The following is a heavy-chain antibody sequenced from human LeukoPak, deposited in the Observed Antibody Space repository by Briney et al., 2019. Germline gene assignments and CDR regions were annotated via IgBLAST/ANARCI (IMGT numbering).Heavy chain of an antibody. CDR2: VYYSGTT. V-gene: IGHV4-59*01. CDR1: GGSISYYY. Sequence: SETLSLTCTVSGGSISYYYWGWIRQSPGKGLEWIGYVYYSGTTNYNPSLKSRVTISVDTSKNQFSLQLRSVTAADTAVYYCARAPSGCGGICPFDWWGQGNLVTVSS. D-gene: IGHD2-15*01. CDR3: ARAPSGCGGICPFDW. J-gene: IGHJ4*02.